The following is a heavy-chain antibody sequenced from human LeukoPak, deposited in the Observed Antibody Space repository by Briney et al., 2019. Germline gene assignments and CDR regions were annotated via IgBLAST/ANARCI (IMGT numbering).Heavy chain of an antibody. CDR1: GFSFSDCS. CDR3: ARDSVAWSRDR. Sequence: PGGSLRLSCAASGFSFSDCSMSWVRQAPGKGLEWVSTISRTGNIYYPDPVKGRFTISRDNAKKSLFLQMNSLRAEDTAVYYCARDSVAWSRDRWGQGTLVTVSA. D-gene: IGHD5/OR15-5a*01. V-gene: IGHV3-69-1*01. J-gene: IGHJ5*02. CDR2: ISRTGNI.